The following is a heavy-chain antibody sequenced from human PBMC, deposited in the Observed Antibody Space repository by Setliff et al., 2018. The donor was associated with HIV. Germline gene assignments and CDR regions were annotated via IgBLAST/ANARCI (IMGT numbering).Heavy chain of an antibody. CDR1: GVSMSTDY. CDR3: AKGAGWYGF. Sequence: KPSETLSLTCSVSGVSMSTDYWSWLRQPPGKGLEWIAYIHSSGKTNYNPSLKSRVTISVDTSKNQFSLKLSSMTPADTAIYYCAKGAGWYGFWGQGTLVTVSS. V-gene: IGHV4-59*01. CDR2: IHSSGKT. D-gene: IGHD6-13*01. J-gene: IGHJ5*01.